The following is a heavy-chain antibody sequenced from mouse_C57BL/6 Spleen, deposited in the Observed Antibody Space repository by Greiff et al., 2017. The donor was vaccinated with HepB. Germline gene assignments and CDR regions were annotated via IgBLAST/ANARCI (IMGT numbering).Heavy chain of an antibody. J-gene: IGHJ2*01. CDR3: ARGTYGSSFDY. V-gene: IGHV5-9*01. CDR2: ISGGGGNT. D-gene: IGHD1-1*01. Sequence: DVQLVESGGGLVKPGGSLKLSCAASGFTFSSYTMSWVRQTPEKRLEWVATISGGGGNTYYPDSVKGRFTISRDNAKNTLYLQMSSLRSEDTALYYCARGTYGSSFDYWGQGTTLTVSS. CDR1: GFTFSSYT.